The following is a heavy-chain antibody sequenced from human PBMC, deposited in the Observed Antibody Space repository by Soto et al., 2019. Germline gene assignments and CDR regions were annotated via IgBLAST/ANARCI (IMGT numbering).Heavy chain of an antibody. CDR1: GGSISRGGYY. Sequence: QVQLQASGPGLVTPSQTLSLTCTVSGGSISRGGYYWNWIRQHPGTGLEWIGYIYHSGRTYYNPSLKSRVTISMDTSKNQFSLELSSVTAADTAVYYCARRYYYDRCGYYYFDYWGQGTLLTVSS. J-gene: IGHJ4*02. CDR3: ARRYYYDRCGYYYFDY. D-gene: IGHD3-22*01. V-gene: IGHV4-31*03. CDR2: IYHSGRT.